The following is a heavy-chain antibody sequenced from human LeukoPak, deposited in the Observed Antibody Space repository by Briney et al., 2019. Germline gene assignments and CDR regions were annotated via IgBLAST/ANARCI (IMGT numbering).Heavy chain of an antibody. CDR2: INPSGGST. V-gene: IGHV1-46*01. CDR3: AIGGCLAVGPHKYFFDY. CDR1: GYTFTSYY. Sequence: ASVKLSCKASGYTFTSYYMHWVRQAPGPEREWMGIINPSGGSTICTQTTQGRVTVTRASSTSAVYIEPSSLRSEYTAVYYWAIGGCLAVGPHKYFFDYCGQPTLVT. J-gene: IGHJ4*02. D-gene: IGHD5/OR15-5a*01.